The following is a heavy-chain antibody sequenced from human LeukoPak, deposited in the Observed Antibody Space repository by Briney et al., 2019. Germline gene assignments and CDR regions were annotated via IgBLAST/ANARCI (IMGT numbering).Heavy chain of an antibody. Sequence: ASVKVSCKASGYTFTGYYMHWVRQAPGQGLEWMGWINPNSGGTNYAQKFQGRITMTRDTSISTAYMELSRLRSDDTALYYCARGVAGTYYYYYMDVWGKGTTVTVSS. D-gene: IGHD6-19*01. J-gene: IGHJ6*03. CDR1: GYTFTGYY. V-gene: IGHV1-2*02. CDR2: INPNSGGT. CDR3: ARGVAGTYYYYYMDV.